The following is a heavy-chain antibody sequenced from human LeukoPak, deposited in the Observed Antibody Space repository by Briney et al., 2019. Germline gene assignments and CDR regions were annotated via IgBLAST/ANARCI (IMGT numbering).Heavy chain of an antibody. D-gene: IGHD2-15*01. CDR3: ATLCCGSYYMDV. J-gene: IGHJ6*03. CDR2: INHSGST. V-gene: IGHV4-34*01. Sequence: SETLSLTCAVYGGSFSGYYWSWIRQPPGKGLEWIGEINHSGSTNYNPSLKSRLTISVDTSKNQFSLKLTSVTAADTAVYYCATLCCGSYYMDVWGKGTTVTVSS. CDR1: GGSFSGYY.